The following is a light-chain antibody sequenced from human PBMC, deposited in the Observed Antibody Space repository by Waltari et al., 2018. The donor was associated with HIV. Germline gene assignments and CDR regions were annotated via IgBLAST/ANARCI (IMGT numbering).Light chain of an antibody. CDR3: AAWDDNLSGPV. CDR1: NSNIGSND. CDR2: KNN. J-gene: IGLJ3*02. V-gene: IGLV1-47*01. Sequence: QSVVTQPPSASGTPGQRVTIFCSGSNSNIGSNDLYWYQQFPATAPKLLIYKNNQRPSGVPDRFSGSKSGTSGSLVISGLRSEDEADYYCAAWDDNLSGPVLGGGTKLTVL.